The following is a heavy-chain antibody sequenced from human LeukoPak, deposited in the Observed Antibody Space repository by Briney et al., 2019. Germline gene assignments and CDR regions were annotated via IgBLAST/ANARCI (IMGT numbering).Heavy chain of an antibody. CDR2: ISGSGGST. CDR3: AKYEGSSNSGFDP. CDR1: GFTFSSYA. J-gene: IGHJ5*02. D-gene: IGHD3-10*01. V-gene: IGHV3-23*01. Sequence: GGSLRLSCAASGFTFSSYAMSWGRQPPGKGLEWVSAISGSGGSTYYADSVKGRFTISRDNSKNTLYLQMNSLRAEDTAVYYCAKYEGSSNSGFDPWGQGTLVTVSS.